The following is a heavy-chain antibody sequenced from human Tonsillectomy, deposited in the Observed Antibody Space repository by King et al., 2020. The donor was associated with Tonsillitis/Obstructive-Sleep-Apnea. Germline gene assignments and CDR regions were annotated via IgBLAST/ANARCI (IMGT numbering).Heavy chain of an antibody. CDR3: ARVSPSNNWFDP. J-gene: IGHJ5*02. Sequence: QLQLQESGPGLVKPSETLSLTCTVSGGSISSGSYYWRWIRQPPGKGLEWIGQIYYSGSTNYNPSLKSRVTISVDTSKNQFSLKLRAVTAADAAVYHCARVSPSNNWFDPWGQGTLVTVSS. CDR2: IYYSGST. V-gene: IGHV4-61*01. CDR1: GGSISSGSYY.